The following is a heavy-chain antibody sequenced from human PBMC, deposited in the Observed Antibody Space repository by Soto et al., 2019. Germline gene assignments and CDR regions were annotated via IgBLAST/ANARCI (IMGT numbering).Heavy chain of an antibody. V-gene: IGHV4-59*01. Sequence: QVQLQESGPGLVRPPETQSLTCTVSGGSISGYTWSWIRRPPGRGLEWIGYIYYSGTTSYNPSLNSRVTMSVDTSKNQFSLKVNSVTAADTAVYYCARESYYGSGATVVAYWGRGTLVTVSS. CDR1: GGSISGYT. D-gene: IGHD3-10*01. CDR3: ARESYYGSGATVVAY. CDR2: IYYSGTT. J-gene: IGHJ4*02.